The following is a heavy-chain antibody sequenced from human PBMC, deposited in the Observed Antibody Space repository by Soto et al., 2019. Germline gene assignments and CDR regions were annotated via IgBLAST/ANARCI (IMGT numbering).Heavy chain of an antibody. Sequence: QVQLVQSGAEVKKPGASVKVSCKASGYTFTGYYMHWVRQAPGQGLEWMGWINPNSGGTNYAQKFQGRVTMTRDTSISTAYMGLSRLRSDDTAVYYCAREVAGDYVNYGMDVWGQGTTVTVSS. CDR3: AREVAGDYVNYGMDV. D-gene: IGHD4-17*01. CDR2: INPNSGGT. CDR1: GYTFTGYY. J-gene: IGHJ6*02. V-gene: IGHV1-2*02.